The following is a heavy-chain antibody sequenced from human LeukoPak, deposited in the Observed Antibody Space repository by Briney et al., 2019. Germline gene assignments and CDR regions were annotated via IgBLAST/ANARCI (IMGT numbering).Heavy chain of an antibody. CDR1: GFTVSSNY. D-gene: IGHD6-6*01. CDR3: ARGHSSSSDY. V-gene: IGHV3-74*01. CDR2: INSDGSST. J-gene: IGHJ4*02. Sequence: GGSLRLSCAASGFTVSSNYMSWVRQAPGKGLVWVSRINSDGSSTSYADSVKGRFTISRDNAKNTLYLQMNGLRAEDTAVYYCARGHSSSSDYWGQGTLVTVSS.